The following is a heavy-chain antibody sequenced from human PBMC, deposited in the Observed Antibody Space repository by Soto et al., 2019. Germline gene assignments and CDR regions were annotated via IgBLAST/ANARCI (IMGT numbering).Heavy chain of an antibody. J-gene: IGHJ3*02. D-gene: IGHD6-19*01. CDR2: INPNSGGT. CDR1: GYTFTGYY. V-gene: IGHV1-2*04. Sequence: ASVKVSCKASGYTFTGYYMHRVRQAPGQGLEWMGWINPNSGGTNYAQKFQGWVTMTRDTSISTAYMELSRLRSDDTAVYYCARRRSSGWYFGLDAFDIWGQGTMVTVS. CDR3: ARRRSSGWYFGLDAFDI.